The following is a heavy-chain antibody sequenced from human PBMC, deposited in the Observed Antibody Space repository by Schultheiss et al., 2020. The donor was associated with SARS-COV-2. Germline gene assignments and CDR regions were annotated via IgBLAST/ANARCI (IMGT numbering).Heavy chain of an antibody. Sequence: GGSLRLSCAASGFTFSSYGMHWVRQAPGKGLEWVANIKQDGSEKYYVDSVKGRFTISRDNAKNSLYLQMNSLRAEDTALYYCVKDDYSNYVEGYWGQGTLVTVSS. CDR3: VKDDYSNYVEGY. D-gene: IGHD4-11*01. CDR2: IKQDGSEK. CDR1: GFTFSSYG. J-gene: IGHJ4*02. V-gene: IGHV3-7*01.